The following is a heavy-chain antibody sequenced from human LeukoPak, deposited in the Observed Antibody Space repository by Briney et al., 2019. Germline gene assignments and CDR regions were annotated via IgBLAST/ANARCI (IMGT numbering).Heavy chain of an antibody. D-gene: IGHD5-24*01. CDR2: IYYSGST. Sequence: SQTLSLTCTVSGGSISSGDYYWSWIRQPPGKGLEWIGYIYYSGSTNYNPSLKSRVTISVDTSKNQFSLKLSSVTAADTAVYYCARQDGEQMATTFDYWGQGTLVTVSS. CDR1: GGSISSGDYY. CDR3: ARQDGEQMATTFDY. J-gene: IGHJ4*02. V-gene: IGHV4-61*08.